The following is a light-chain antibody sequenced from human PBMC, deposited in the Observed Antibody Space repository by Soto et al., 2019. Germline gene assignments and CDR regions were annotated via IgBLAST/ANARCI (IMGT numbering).Light chain of an antibody. CDR3: LQHNNYPIT. Sequence: DTQMTQSPSATSASVGDRVTITCRATQAINNYLDWFQQKPGKAPKRLIYTATGLQSGVPSRFSGSGSGTEFTLTISSLQPEDSATYYCLQHNNYPITFGQGTRLEIK. J-gene: IGKJ5*01. CDR2: TAT. V-gene: IGKV1-17*03. CDR1: QAINNY.